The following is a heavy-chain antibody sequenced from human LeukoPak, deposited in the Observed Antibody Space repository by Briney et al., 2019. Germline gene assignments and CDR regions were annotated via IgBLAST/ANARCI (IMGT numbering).Heavy chain of an antibody. V-gene: IGHV3-48*01. Sequence: TGGSLRLSCAASGFTFSSYAMHWVRQAPGKGLEWVSYISSGSSTIYYADSVKGRFTTSRDNAKNSLYLQMNSLRAEDTAVYYCASGAAVGTSRFEYWGQGTLVTVSS. J-gene: IGHJ4*02. D-gene: IGHD6-13*01. CDR2: ISSGSSTI. CDR1: GFTFSSYA. CDR3: ASGAAVGTSRFEY.